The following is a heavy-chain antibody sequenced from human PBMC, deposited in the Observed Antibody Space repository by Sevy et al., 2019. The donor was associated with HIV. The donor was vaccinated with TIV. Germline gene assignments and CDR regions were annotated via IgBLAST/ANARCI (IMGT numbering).Heavy chain of an antibody. CDR1: GLRFSNYN. D-gene: IGHD6-13*01. CDR3: ASEKEQLVLWPHYGMDV. CDR2: ISNSSSYI. Sequence: GESLKISCAASGLRFSNYNMNWVRQAPGQGLEWVACISNSSSYIYYVDSVKGRFTISRDNAKNSLYLQMNSLRAEDTAVYYCASEKEQLVLWPHYGMDVWGQGTTVTVSS. J-gene: IGHJ6*02. V-gene: IGHV3-21*01.